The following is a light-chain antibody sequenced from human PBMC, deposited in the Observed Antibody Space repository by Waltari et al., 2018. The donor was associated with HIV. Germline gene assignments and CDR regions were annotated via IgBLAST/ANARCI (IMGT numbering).Light chain of an antibody. CDR2: RNN. V-gene: IGLV10-54*04. Sequence: QAGLTQPPAVSKGLRQTATLTCTGNSANVGHQGAAWLQQHQGHPPKLLSYRNNDRPSGISDRFSASRSGNTASLTITGLQPEDEADYYCSAWATSLNAWVFGGGTKLTVL. CDR1: SANVGHQG. J-gene: IGLJ3*02. CDR3: SAWATSLNAWV.